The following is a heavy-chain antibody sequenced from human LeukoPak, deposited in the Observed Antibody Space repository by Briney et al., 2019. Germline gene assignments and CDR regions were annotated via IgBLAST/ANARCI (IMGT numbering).Heavy chain of an antibody. J-gene: IGHJ4*02. D-gene: IGHD3-10*01. CDR3: ARGRGSLGFGRLFDY. V-gene: IGHV4-59*12. Sequence: SETLSLTCTVSGGSISSYYWSWIRQPPGKGLEWIGYIYYSGSTNYNPSLKSRVTISVDTSKNQFSLKLSSVTAADTAVYYCARGRGSLGFGRLFDYWGQGTLVTVSS. CDR2: IYYSGST. CDR1: GGSISSYY.